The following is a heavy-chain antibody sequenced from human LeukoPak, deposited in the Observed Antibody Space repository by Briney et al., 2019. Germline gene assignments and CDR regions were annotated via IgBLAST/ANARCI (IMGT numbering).Heavy chain of an antibody. Sequence: SQTLSLTCTVSGGSISSGGYYWSWIRQHPGKGLEWIGYIYYSGSTYYNPSLKSRVTISVDTSKNQFSLKLSSVTAADTAVYYCAGLYCSGGSCYPATFDIWGQGTMATVSS. J-gene: IGHJ3*02. CDR2: IYYSGST. D-gene: IGHD2-15*01. V-gene: IGHV4-31*03. CDR3: AGLYCSGGSCYPATFDI. CDR1: GGSISSGGYY.